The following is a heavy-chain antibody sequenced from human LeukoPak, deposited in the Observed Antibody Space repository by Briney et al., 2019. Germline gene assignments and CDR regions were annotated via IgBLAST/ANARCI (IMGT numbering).Heavy chain of an antibody. J-gene: IGHJ6*02. D-gene: IGHD3-3*01. V-gene: IGHV3-30*18. CDR1: GFTFSSYG. Sequence: PGRSLRLSCAASGFTFSSYGMHWVRQAPGKGLEWVALISYDGSNKYYADSVKGRFTISRDNSKNTLYLQMNSLRAEDTAVYYCAKGAGLRFLEWQSYGMDVWGQGTTVTVSS. CDR3: AKGAGLRFLEWQSYGMDV. CDR2: ISYDGSNK.